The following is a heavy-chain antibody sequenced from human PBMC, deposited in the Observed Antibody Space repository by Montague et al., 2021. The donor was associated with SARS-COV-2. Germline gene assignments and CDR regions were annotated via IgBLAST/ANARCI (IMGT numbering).Heavy chain of an antibody. CDR2: IYNSGTN. CDR1: GDSTSCPNCY. Sequence: SETLSLTCTVSGDSTSCPNCYWGWIRPAPGKGLDWFGTIYNSGTNYYNLSLKSRLTISIDTSKNQFSLKLTSVTAADTAVYYCARHRNYGDHSLDNWFHPWGQGTLVTVSS. CDR3: ARHRNYGDHSLDNWFHP. J-gene: IGHJ5*02. D-gene: IGHD4-17*01. V-gene: IGHV4-39*01.